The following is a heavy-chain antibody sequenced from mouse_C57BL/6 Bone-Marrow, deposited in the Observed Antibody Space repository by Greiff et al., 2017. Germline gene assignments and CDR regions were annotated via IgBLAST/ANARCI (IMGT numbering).Heavy chain of an antibody. V-gene: IGHV1-64*01. Sequence: QVQLQQPGAELVKPGASVKLSCKASGYTFTSYWMHWVKQRPGQGLEWIGMIHPNSGSTNYNEKFKSKATLTVDKSSSTAYIQLSSLTSEDSAVYYCARGYWYFDVWGKGTTVTVSS. CDR1: GYTFTSYW. CDR2: IHPNSGST. CDR3: ARGYWYFDV. J-gene: IGHJ1*03.